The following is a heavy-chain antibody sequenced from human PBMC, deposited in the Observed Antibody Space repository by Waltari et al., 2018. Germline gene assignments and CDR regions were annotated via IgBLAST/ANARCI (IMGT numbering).Heavy chain of an antibody. Sequence: EVQLVESGGGLVQPGGSLRLSCSASGFPFSSYAMSWVRQAPGKGLEWVSAISGSGGSTYYADSVKGRFTISRDNSKNTLYLQMNSLRAEDTAVYYCAKGYSSGWYGWGTLLLDYWGQGTLVTVSS. CDR2: ISGSGGST. CDR3: AKGYSSGWYGWGTLLLDY. J-gene: IGHJ4*02. D-gene: IGHD6-19*01. CDR1: GFPFSSYA. V-gene: IGHV3-23*04.